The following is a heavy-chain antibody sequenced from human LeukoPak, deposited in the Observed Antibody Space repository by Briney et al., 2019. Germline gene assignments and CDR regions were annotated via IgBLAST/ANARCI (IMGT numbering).Heavy chain of an antibody. CDR2: IYYGGSP. CDR1: GDSISSDNYY. J-gene: IGHJ4*02. Sequence: SETLSLTCTVSGDSISSDNYYWGWIRQSPGKGLEWIGSIYYGGSPYYNPSLESRVTMSVDTSNSQFSLRLSSVTAADTAMYYCARSSDCSRASCFTSYFDSWGQGTLVTVSS. V-gene: IGHV4-39*07. CDR3: ARSSDCSRASCFTSYFDS. D-gene: IGHD2-2*02.